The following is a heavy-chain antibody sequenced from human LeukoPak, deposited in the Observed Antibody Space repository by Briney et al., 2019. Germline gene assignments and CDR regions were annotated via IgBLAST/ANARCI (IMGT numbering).Heavy chain of an antibody. CDR3: AKFGVAAGTDYWYFDL. CDR1: GFTFSSYD. V-gene: IGHV3-13*01. D-gene: IGHD6-19*01. CDR2: IGRGGGT. J-gene: IGHJ2*01. Sequence: GGSLRLSCTASGFTFSSYDMHWVRQVPGEGLEWVSGIGRGGGTRYPGSVKGRFTISRDNSKNTLYLQMDSLRAEDTAVYYCAKFGVAAGTDYWYFDLWGRGTLVTVSS.